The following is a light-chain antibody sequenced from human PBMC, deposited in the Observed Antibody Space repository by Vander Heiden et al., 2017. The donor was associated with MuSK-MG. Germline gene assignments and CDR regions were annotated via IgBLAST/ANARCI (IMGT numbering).Light chain of an antibody. Sequence: DIVMTQSPDSLALSLGERATINCKSSQSLLYGSNYQNYLAWYQQKPGQPPKLLFYWASTRKSGVPDRFNGSGTGTDFTLTISSLQAEDVAVYYCQQDYNSIQTFGQGTRLEIK. CDR3: QQDYNSIQT. J-gene: IGKJ1*01. CDR1: QSLLYGSNYQNY. V-gene: IGKV4-1*01. CDR2: WAS.